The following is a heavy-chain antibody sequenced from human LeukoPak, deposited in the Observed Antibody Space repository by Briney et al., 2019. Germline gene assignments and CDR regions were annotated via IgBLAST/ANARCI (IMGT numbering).Heavy chain of an antibody. V-gene: IGHV4-39*01. D-gene: IGHD6-25*01. CDR3: ARQSTIAAARIDP. CDR2: VYYSGSA. J-gene: IGHJ5*02. Sequence: SQTLSLTCTVSGGSISDSNYYWGWIRQPPGRGLEWIGNVYYSGSAYYSPSLKSRVTVSVDTSKNQFSLKLNSVTAANTAVYYCARQSTIAAARIDPWGQGTLVTVSS. CDR1: GGSISDSNYY.